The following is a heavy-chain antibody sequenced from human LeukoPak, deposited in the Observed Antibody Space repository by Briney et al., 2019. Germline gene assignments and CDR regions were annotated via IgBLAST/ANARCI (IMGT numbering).Heavy chain of an antibody. CDR3: ARDSRNYDQWELPRFDY. D-gene: IGHD1-26*01. Sequence: ASVKVSCKASGYTFTSYAMHWLRQDPGQRLEWMGWINAGNGNTKYSQKFQGRVTITRDTSASTAYMELSSLRSEDTAVYYCARDSRNYDQWELPRFDYWGQGTLVTVSS. J-gene: IGHJ4*02. V-gene: IGHV1-3*01. CDR1: GYTFTSYA. CDR2: INAGNGNT.